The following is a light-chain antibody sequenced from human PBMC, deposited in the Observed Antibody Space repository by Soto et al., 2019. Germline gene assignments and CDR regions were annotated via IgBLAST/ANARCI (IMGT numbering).Light chain of an antibody. V-gene: IGLV2-14*01. CDR3: SSYTSSSTYV. CDR1: SSDVGGYNY. CDR2: DVT. J-gene: IGLJ1*01. Sequence: QSALTPPASVSGSPGQAITISCTGTSSDVGGYNYVSWYQQHPGKAPKLIIYDVTNRPSGVSNRFSGSKSGNTASLTISGLQAEDEADDYCSSYTSSSTYVFGTGTKLTVL.